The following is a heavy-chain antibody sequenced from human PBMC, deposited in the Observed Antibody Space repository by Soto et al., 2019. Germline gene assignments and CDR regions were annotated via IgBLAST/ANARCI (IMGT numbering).Heavy chain of an antibody. CDR2: IFPVFGTA. Sequence: QVQLVQSGAEVKKPGSSGKVSCTSSGGTFSSYAYSWVRQAPGQGLEWMGGIFPVFGTATYAQNFQGRLTITADESTRTAYMELSSVRSEDTAVYYCARSHSVLGYSYYGMDVWGQGTTVTVSS. V-gene: IGHV1-69*01. CDR1: GGTFSSYA. D-gene: IGHD4-4*01. CDR3: ARSHSVLGYSYYGMDV. J-gene: IGHJ6*02.